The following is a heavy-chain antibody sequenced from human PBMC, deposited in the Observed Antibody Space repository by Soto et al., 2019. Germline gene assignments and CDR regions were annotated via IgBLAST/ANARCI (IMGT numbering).Heavy chain of an antibody. D-gene: IGHD2-2*01. J-gene: IGHJ4*02. CDR1: GGTFSSYA. Sequence: QVQLVQSGAEGKKPGSSVKVSCKASGGTFSSYAISWVRQAPGQGLEWMGGIIPIFGTANYAEKFQGRVTITADEPTSKAYRQLSSLRSEDTAVYDGARVPVPASMTFDYWGKGTLVTVSS. CDR3: ARVPVPASMTFDY. CDR2: IIPIFGTA. V-gene: IGHV1-69*01.